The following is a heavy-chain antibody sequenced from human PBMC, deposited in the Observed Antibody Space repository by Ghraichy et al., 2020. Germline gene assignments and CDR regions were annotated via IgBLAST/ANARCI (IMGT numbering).Heavy chain of an antibody. V-gene: IGHV3-21*01. Sequence: GGSLRLSCAASGFTFSTYPMNWVRQAPGKGLEWVSSISSSSSYIYYADSVKGRFTISRDNAKNSLYLQMNSLRAEDTAVYYCVRDLHTVEAYTFDIWGQGTMVTVSS. CDR2: ISSSSSYI. CDR3: VRDLHTVEAYTFDI. D-gene: IGHD1-1*01. J-gene: IGHJ3*02. CDR1: GFTFSTYP.